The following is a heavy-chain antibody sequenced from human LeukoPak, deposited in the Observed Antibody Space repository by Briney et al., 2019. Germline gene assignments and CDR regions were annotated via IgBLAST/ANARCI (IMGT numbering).Heavy chain of an antibody. V-gene: IGHV3-23*01. CDR1: GLTFSSYA. CDR2: ISGSGDNT. CDR3: AKGSYYDSSGSFSLDY. Sequence: GGSLRLSCAASGLTFSSYAMSWVRQAPGKGLEWVSGISGSGDNTYYADSVKGRFTISRDNAKNTLYVQVNSLGTEDTAAYYCAKGSYYDSSGSFSLDYWGQGTLVTVSS. D-gene: IGHD3-22*01. J-gene: IGHJ4*02.